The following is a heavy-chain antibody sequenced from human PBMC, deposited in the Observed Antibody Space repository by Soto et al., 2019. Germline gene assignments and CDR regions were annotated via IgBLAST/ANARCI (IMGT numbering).Heavy chain of an antibody. D-gene: IGHD1-26*01. J-gene: IGHJ5*02. CDR1: GHTLANFY. V-gene: IGHV1-46*01. CDR2: INPSGGAT. CDR3: AKQTVELSLGGFDP. Sequence: QVQLVQSGVEVKKPGASVTVSCKASGHTLANFYIHWVRQAPGQGLEWMGKINPSGGATTYAQGFQGRVTVTWDTSATTVVLEMRSLTADDTAVYYCAKQTVELSLGGFDPWGQGTLVTVSS.